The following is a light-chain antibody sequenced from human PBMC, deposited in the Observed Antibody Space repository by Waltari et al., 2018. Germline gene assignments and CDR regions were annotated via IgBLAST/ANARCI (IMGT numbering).Light chain of an antibody. CDR2: MAS. J-gene: IGKJ2*01. CDR3: QQYSSFST. CDR1: QSVGTW. V-gene: IGKV1-5*03. Sequence: DIQMTQSPSPLAASVGARVTSSCRASQSVGTWLAWYQQKPGKAPKLLIYMASSLESGVPSRFSGSGSGTEFTLTISSLQPDDFATYSCQQYSSFSTFGQGTKV.